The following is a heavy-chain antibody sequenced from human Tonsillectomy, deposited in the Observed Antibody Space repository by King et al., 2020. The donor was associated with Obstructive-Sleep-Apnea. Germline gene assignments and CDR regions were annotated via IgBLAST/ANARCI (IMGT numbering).Heavy chain of an antibody. D-gene: IGHD4-17*01. J-gene: IGHJ3*02. Sequence: AQLVQSGGGVVQPGRSLRLSCAASRFTFSSYGMHWVRQAPGKGLEWVAVISYHGTNKYYVDSVKGRFTISRDNSKNTLDLQMNSLRAEDTGVYYCEKDRWFQLDYVDDGHWVMAFDIWGQGTMVTVSS. V-gene: IGHV3-30*18. CDR2: ISYHGTNK. CDR1: RFTFSSYG. CDR3: EKDRWFQLDYVDDGHWVMAFDI.